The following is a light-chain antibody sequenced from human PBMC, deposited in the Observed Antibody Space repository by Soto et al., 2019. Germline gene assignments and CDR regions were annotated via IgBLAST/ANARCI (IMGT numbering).Light chain of an antibody. Sequence: QSVLTQPRSVSGSPGQSVTISCTGTSSDVGGYKYVSWYQQKPGKAPKLIIYGVSRWPSGVPNRFSGSKSGNRASLTISGLQAEDEDDYYCCSYAGGPEVFGTGTKVTVL. CDR2: GVS. CDR3: CSYAGGPEV. J-gene: IGLJ1*01. V-gene: IGLV2-11*01. CDR1: SSDVGGYKY.